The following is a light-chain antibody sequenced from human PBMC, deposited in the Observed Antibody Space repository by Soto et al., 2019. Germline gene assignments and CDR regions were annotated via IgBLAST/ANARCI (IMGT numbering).Light chain of an antibody. Sequence: QSALTQPASVSGSPGQSITISCTGTSSDVGGYNYVSWYQQHPGKAPKLMIYEVSNRPSGVSNRFSGSKSGNTASLTISGLQAEDEADYYCSSHTTSRTQWVFGGGTKVTVL. CDR1: SSDVGGYNY. CDR2: EVS. CDR3: SSHTTSRTQWV. V-gene: IGLV2-14*01. J-gene: IGLJ3*02.